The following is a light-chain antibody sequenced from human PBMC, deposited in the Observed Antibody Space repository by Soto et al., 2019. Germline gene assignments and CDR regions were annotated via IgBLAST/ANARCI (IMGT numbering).Light chain of an antibody. Sequence: DIQMTQSPSTLSASVGDRVTITCRASQSISSWLAWYQQKPGKAPKLLIYKASSLESGVPSRFSGSGSGTEFTLTISRLEPEDFAVYYCQQYVSSPRTFGQGTKVDIK. J-gene: IGKJ1*01. CDR3: QQYVSSPRT. CDR2: KAS. CDR1: QSISSW. V-gene: IGKV1-5*03.